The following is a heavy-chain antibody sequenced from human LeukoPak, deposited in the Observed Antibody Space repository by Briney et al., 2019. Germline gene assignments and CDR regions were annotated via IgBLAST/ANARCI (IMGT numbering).Heavy chain of an antibody. J-gene: IGHJ4*02. CDR2: FGGSGASV. Sequence: GGSLRLSCAASGFTFSTYGMSWVRQAPGKGLEWVSTFGGSGASVYYADSVKGQFTVSRDNSKNTLYLQMNSLRVEDTAVYYCAKSGPYYYDYWGQGTLVTVSS. CDR3: AKSGPYYYDY. V-gene: IGHV3-23*01. D-gene: IGHD3-10*01. CDR1: GFTFSTYG.